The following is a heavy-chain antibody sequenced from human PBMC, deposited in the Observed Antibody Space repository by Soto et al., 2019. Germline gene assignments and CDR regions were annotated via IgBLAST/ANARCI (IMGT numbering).Heavy chain of an antibody. CDR3: ARVWGLTVTTGDWFDP. CDR1: GFTFSSYG. V-gene: IGHV3-33*01. J-gene: IGHJ5*02. D-gene: IGHD4-17*01. Sequence: QVQLVESGGGVVQPGRSLRLSCAASGFTFSSYGMHWVRQAPGKGLEWVAVIWYDGSNKYYADSVKGRFTLSRDNSKNTLYLQMNRLRAEDTAVYYCARVWGLTVTTGDWFDPWGQGTLVTVSS. CDR2: IWYDGSNK.